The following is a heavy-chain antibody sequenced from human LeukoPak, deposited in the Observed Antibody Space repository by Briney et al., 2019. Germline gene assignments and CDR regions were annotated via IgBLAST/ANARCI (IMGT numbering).Heavy chain of an antibody. CDR2: IYHSGST. D-gene: IGHD6-19*01. J-gene: IGHJ5*02. Sequence: SETLSLTCTVSGYSISSGYYWGWIRQPPGKGLEWIGSIYHSGSTYYNPSLKSRVTISVDTSKNQVSLKLSSVTAADTAVYYCARGSLSSGWYRHWFDPWGQGTLVTVSS. CDR3: ARGSLSSGWYRHWFDP. CDR1: GYSISSGYY. V-gene: IGHV4-38-2*02.